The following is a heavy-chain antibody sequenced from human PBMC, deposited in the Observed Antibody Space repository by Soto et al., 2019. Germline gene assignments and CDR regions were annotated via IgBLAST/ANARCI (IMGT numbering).Heavy chain of an antibody. Sequence: PSETLSLTCTVSGGSISSYYWSWIRQPPGKGLEWIGYIYYSGSTNYNPSLKSRVTISVDTSKNQFSLKLSSVTAADTAVYYCARTNSRGQWAAWYWGQGALVTV. CDR2: IYYSGST. D-gene: IGHD3-22*01. CDR3: ARTNSRGQWAAWY. V-gene: IGHV4-59*01. J-gene: IGHJ4*02. CDR1: GGSISSYY.